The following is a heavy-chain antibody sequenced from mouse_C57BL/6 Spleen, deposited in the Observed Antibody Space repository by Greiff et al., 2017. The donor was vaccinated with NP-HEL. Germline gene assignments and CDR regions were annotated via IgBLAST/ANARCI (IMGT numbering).Heavy chain of an antibody. Sequence: QVQLKESGAELVRPGTSVKVSCKASGYAFTNYLIEWVKQRPGQGLEWIGVINPGSGGTNYNEKFKGKATLTADKSSSTAYMQLSSLTSEDSAVYFCARGGYYGSIYYFDYWGQGTTLTVSS. J-gene: IGHJ2*01. CDR2: INPGSGGT. CDR3: ARGGYYGSIYYFDY. V-gene: IGHV1-54*01. CDR1: GYAFTNYL. D-gene: IGHD1-1*01.